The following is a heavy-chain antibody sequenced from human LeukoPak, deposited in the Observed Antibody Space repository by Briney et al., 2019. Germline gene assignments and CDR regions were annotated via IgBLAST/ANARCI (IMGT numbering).Heavy chain of an antibody. V-gene: IGHV3-30*04. D-gene: IGHD3-22*01. CDR2: ISYDGSNK. CDR3: ARGETYYYDSSGYY. J-gene: IGHJ4*02. CDR1: GFTFSSYA. Sequence: GGSLRPSCAASGFTFSSYAMHWVRQAPGKGLEWVAVISYDGSNKYYADSVKGRFTISRDNSKNTLYLQMNSLRAEDTAVYYCARGETYYYDSSGYYWGQGTLVTVSS.